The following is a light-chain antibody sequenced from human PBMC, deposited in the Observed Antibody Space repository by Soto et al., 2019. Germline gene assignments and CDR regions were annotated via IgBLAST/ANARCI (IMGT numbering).Light chain of an antibody. CDR1: QSVSNNY. Sequence: EIVLTQSPGTLSLSPGERATLSCRASQSVSNNYLAWYQQKPGQAPRLLIADASRRATGIPDRFSGSGSGTDFTLTISRLEPVDFAVYYCQQCARSPLTFGQGTKVEMK. CDR2: DAS. CDR3: QQCARSPLT. V-gene: IGKV3-20*01. J-gene: IGKJ1*01.